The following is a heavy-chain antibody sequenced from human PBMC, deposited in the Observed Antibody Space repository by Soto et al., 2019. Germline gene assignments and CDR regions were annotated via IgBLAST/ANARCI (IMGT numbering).Heavy chain of an antibody. V-gene: IGHV3-21*01. CDR2: ISSSSSYI. J-gene: IGHJ3*02. CDR1: GFTFSSYS. D-gene: IGHD1-1*01. CDR3: ARDEQTGTTLEAFDI. Sequence: PGGSLRLSCAASGFTFSSYSMNWVRQAPGKGLEWVSSISSSSSYIYYADSVKGRFTISRDNAKNSLYLQMNSLRAEDTAVYCCARDEQTGTTLEAFDIWGQGTMVTVSS.